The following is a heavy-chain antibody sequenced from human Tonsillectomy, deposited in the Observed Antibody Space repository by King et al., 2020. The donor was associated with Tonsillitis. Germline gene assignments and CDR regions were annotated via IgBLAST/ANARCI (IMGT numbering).Heavy chain of an antibody. V-gene: IGHV3-23*01. D-gene: IGHD5-24*01. CDR2: ISGNGGTT. Sequence: VQLLESGGGLVQPGGSLRLSCAASGFTFTSYAMSWVRQAPGKGLEWVSAISGNGGTTYYADPVKGRYTTSRDNSKNTLYLQMNSLRAEDTAVYYCAKIEMSTLMDPDDAFDIWGQGTMVTVSS. CDR1: GFTFTSYA. CDR3: AKIEMSTLMDPDDAFDI. J-gene: IGHJ3*02.